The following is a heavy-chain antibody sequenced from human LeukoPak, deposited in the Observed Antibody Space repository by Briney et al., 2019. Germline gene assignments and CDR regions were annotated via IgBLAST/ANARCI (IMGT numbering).Heavy chain of an antibody. Sequence: GGSLRLSCAASGFPFSSYWMSWVRQAPGKGLEWVANIKQDGSEKYYVDSVKGRFTISRDNAKNSLYLQMNSLRAEDTAVYYCARSYSRFDYWGQGTLVTVSS. CDR1: GFPFSSYW. J-gene: IGHJ4*02. V-gene: IGHV3-7*01. CDR3: ARSYSRFDY. D-gene: IGHD2-21*01. CDR2: IKQDGSEK.